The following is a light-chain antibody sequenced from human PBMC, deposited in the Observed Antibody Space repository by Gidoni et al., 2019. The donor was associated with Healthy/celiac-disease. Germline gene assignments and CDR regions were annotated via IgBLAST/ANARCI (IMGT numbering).Light chain of an antibody. V-gene: IGLV2-23*02. CDR2: EVS. CDR3: CSYAGSSTGWV. CDR1: SSDVGSYNL. Sequence: QSALTQPASVSGSPGQSITISCTGTSSDVGSYNLVSWYQQHPGKAPQLMIYEVSKRPSGVSNRFSGSKSGNTASLTISGLQAEDEADYYCCSYAGSSTGWVFGGGTKLTVL. J-gene: IGLJ3*02.